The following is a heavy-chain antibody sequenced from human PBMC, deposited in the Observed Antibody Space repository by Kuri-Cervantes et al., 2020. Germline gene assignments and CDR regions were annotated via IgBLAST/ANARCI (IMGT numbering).Heavy chain of an antibody. CDR3: AREAPGSSSYVFDY. CDR2: IKQDGSEK. V-gene: IGHV3-7*01. D-gene: IGHD2-15*01. J-gene: IGHJ4*02. CDR1: GFTVSGNY. Sequence: GGSLRLSCAASGFTVSGNYMSWVRQAPGKGLEWVANIKQDGSEKYYVDSVKGRFTISRDNAKNSLYLQMNSLRAEDTAVYYCAREAPGSSSYVFDYWGQGTLVTVSS.